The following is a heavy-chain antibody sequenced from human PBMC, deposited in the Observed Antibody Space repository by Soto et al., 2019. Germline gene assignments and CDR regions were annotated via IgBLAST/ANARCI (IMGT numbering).Heavy chain of an antibody. V-gene: IGHV3-30-3*01. CDR1: GFTFSSYA. Sequence: GRSLRLSCAASGFTFSSYAMHWVRQAPGKGLEWVAVISYDGSNKYYADSVKGRFTISRDNSKNTLYLQMNSLRAEDTAVYYCARDRPGTSDYYYYGMDVWGQGTTVTVS. CDR2: ISYDGSNK. CDR3: ARDRPGTSDYYYYGMDV. J-gene: IGHJ6*02.